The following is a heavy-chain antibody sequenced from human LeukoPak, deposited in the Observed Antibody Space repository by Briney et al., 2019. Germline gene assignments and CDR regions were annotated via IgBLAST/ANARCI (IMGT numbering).Heavy chain of an antibody. Sequence: SETLSLTCTVSGGSISSGGYYWSWIRQHPGKGLEWIGYIYYSGSTYYNPSLKSRVTISDTSKNLFSLNMSSVTAADTAVYYCARLIYCSGGNCNLGYFDYWGQGTLVTVSS. V-gene: IGHV4-31*03. D-gene: IGHD2-15*01. CDR1: GGSISSGGYY. J-gene: IGHJ4*02. CDR2: IYYSGST. CDR3: ARLIYCSGGNCNLGYFDY.